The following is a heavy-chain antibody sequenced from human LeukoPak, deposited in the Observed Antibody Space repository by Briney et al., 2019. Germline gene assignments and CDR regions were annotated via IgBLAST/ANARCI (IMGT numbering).Heavy chain of an antibody. CDR1: GFIFDEYA. CDR3: AKDISGNYGHFDY. D-gene: IGHD1-26*01. CDR2: ISWNSDSV. J-gene: IGHJ4*02. Sequence: GRSLRLSCAASGFIFDEYAIHWVRQAPGKGLEWVSGISWNSDSVGYADSVKGRFTISRDNVKNSLYLQMNSLRPEDTALYYCAKDISGNYGHFDYWGQGTLVAVSS. V-gene: IGHV3-9*01.